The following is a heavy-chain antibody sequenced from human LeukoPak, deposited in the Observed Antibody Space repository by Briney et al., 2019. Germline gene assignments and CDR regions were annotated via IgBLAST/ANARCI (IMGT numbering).Heavy chain of an antibody. CDR3: ARGLVGTTGEQNWFDP. Sequence: PSETLSLTCTLSAGSISSSNWSWIRQPAGKGMEWIGRIYTSGSTNYNPSLKSRVTISVDKSKYQFSLKLSSVTAADTAVYYCARGLVGTTGEQNWFDPWGQGTLVSVSS. CDR1: AGSISSSN. V-gene: IGHV4-4*07. J-gene: IGHJ5*02. CDR2: IYTSGST. D-gene: IGHD1-26*01.